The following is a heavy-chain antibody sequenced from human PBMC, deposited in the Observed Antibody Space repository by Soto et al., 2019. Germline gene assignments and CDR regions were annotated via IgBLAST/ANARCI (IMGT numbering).Heavy chain of an antibody. CDR3: ARDPRSGYNIVATHMDV. V-gene: IGHV1-3*01. CDR2: INAGNGNT. Sequence: QVQLVQSGAEVKKPGASVKVSCKASGYTFTSYAMHWVRQAPGQRLEWMGWINAGNGNTKYSQKFQGRVTITRNTPARTAYMELSRLRSEDTAVYYCARDPRSGYNIVATHMDVWGKGTTVTVSS. CDR1: GYTFTSYA. J-gene: IGHJ6*03. D-gene: IGHD5-12*01.